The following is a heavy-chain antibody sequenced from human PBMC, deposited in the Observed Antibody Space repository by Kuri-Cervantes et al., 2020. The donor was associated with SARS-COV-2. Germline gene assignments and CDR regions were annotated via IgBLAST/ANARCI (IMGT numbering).Heavy chain of an antibody. V-gene: IGHV3-53*01. Sequence: GGSLRLSCTASGFTFGDYAMSWVRQAPGKGLEWVSVIYSGGSTYYADSVKGRFTISRDNSKNTLYLQMNSLKTEDTAVYYCTTEDSSGWYNWFDPWGQGTLVTVSS. J-gene: IGHJ5*02. CDR3: TTEDSSGWYNWFDP. D-gene: IGHD6-19*01. CDR1: GFTFGDYA. CDR2: IYSGGST.